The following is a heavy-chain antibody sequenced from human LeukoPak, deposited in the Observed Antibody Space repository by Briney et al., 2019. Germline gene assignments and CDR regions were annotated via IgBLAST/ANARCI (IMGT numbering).Heavy chain of an antibody. Sequence: ASVKVSCKASGYTFTGYYMHWVRQAPGQGPEWMGGIILMSGTTDYAQKFQGRVTITADESTSTIYMEVSSLRSEDTAVYYCARQVAETGTSPGYYYYFYYMDVWGRGTTVIISS. CDR2: IILMSGTT. CDR3: ARQVAETGTSPGYYYYFYYMDV. V-gene: IGHV1-69*13. J-gene: IGHJ6*03. CDR1: GYTFTGYY. D-gene: IGHD1-7*01.